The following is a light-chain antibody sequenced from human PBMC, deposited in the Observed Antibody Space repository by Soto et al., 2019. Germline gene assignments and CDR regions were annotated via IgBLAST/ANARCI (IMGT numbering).Light chain of an antibody. Sequence: DIFITQSPATLSVSPGERATLSCRASQSISSNLAWYQQKPGQAARLLIYGASTRATGIPARFSGSGSGTEVTLTISSLHSEDLPVYYCQQYKNWLTWTFGQGTKV. V-gene: IGKV3-15*01. CDR3: QQYKNWLTWT. J-gene: IGKJ1*01. CDR2: GAS. CDR1: QSISSN.